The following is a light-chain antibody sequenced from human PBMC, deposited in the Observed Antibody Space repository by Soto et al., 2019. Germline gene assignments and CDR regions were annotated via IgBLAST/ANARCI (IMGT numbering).Light chain of an antibody. Sequence: DIVLTQSPATLSLSPGERVNISCRASQSINTYLAWYQQKPGKAPRILIYDASKRDTGIPARFSGSGSGTDFSLTISSLQPEDFAIYYCQQRDKWPPPFGRGTKVEVK. CDR3: QQRDKWPPP. J-gene: IGKJ4*01. V-gene: IGKV3-11*01. CDR1: QSINTY. CDR2: DAS.